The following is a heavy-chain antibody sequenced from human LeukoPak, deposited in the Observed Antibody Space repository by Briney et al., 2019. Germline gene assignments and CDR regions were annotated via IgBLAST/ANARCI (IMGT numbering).Heavy chain of an antibody. CDR1: GFTFSSYW. D-gene: IGHD5-18*01. Sequence: GGSLRLSCAASGFTFSSYWMSWVRQAPGKGLEWVANIKQDGSEKYYVDSVKGRFTISRDNAKNSLYLQMNSLRAEDTAVYYCAKEEQLWLQADFDYWGQGTLVTVSS. V-gene: IGHV3-7*01. CDR2: IKQDGSEK. CDR3: AKEEQLWLQADFDY. J-gene: IGHJ4*02.